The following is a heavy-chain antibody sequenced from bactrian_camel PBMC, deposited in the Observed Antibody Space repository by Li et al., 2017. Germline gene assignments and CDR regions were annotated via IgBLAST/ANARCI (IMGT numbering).Heavy chain of an antibody. Sequence: QVQLVESGGGSVQAGETLRLSCTASGFTFDDSDVAWYRQAPGNECELVSSISSRGMILYADSVKGRITISRDNAKNTGYLQMNSLKSEDTAVYYCAAEAPPSVRDCTIAIQHLDFGSWGQGTQVTVS. J-gene: IGHJ6*01. V-gene: IGHV3S63*01. CDR3: AAEAPPSVRDCTIAIQHLDFGS. D-gene: IGHD6*01. CDR1: GFTFDDSD. CDR2: ISSRGMI.